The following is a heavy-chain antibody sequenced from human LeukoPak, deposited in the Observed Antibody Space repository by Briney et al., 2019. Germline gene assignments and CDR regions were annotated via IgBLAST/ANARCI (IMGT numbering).Heavy chain of an antibody. CDR2: IRYDGSNK. CDR1: GFTFSSYG. V-gene: IGHV3-30*02. CDR3: VRNSEYYTTGLVLFDN. Sequence: GGSLRLSCAASGFTFSSYGMHWVRQAPGKGLEWVAFIRYDGSNKYYADSVKGRFTISRDNSKNTLYLQMNSLKAEDTAVYYCVRNSEYYTTGLVLFDNWGQGTLVTVSS. D-gene: IGHD1-1*01. J-gene: IGHJ4*02.